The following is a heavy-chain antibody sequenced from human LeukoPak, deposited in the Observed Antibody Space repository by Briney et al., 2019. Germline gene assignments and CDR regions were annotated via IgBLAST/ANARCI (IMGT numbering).Heavy chain of an antibody. D-gene: IGHD2-21*02. CDR1: GDSISSINYY. CDR3: ARDRHDLGDFDY. V-gene: IGHV4-39*07. CDR2: MYYSGSA. Sequence: PSETLSLTCTVAGDSISSINYYWGWIRQPPGKGLEWIGSMYYSGSAYYNPSLKSRVTISVDTSKNQFSLKLSSVTAADTAVYYCARDRHDLGDFDYWGQGTLVTVSS. J-gene: IGHJ4*02.